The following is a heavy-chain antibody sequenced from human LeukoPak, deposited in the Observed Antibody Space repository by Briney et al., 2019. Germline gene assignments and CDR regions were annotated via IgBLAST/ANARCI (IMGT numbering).Heavy chain of an antibody. V-gene: IGHV3-7*02. CDR1: GFTFSSHL. J-gene: IGHJ4*02. D-gene: IGHD2-2*01. CDR3: ARMSSFRDY. Sequence: HTGGSLRLSCVASGFTFSSHLMNWVRQTPGKGLESVATIKPDGSEKYYVDSVKGRFTISRDNAKSSLYLQMNSLRAEDTGVYFCARMSSFRDYRGQGTLVTVSS. CDR2: IKPDGSEK.